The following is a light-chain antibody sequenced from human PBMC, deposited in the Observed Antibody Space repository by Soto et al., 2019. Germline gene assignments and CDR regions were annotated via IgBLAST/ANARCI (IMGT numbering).Light chain of an antibody. J-gene: IGLJ1*01. Sequence: QSALTQPASVSGSPGQSITISCTGTSSDVGGYNYVSWYQHHPGKAPKLMIYEVSNRPSGVSNRFSGSKSGNTASLTISGLQAEDEADYYGSSYTSSSTFYVFGTGT. CDR2: EVS. CDR3: SSYTSSSTFYV. V-gene: IGLV2-14*01. CDR1: SSDVGGYNY.